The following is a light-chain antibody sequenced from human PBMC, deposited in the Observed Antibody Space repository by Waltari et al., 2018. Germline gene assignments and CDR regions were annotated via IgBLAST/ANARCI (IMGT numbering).Light chain of an antibody. CDR2: AVC. Sequence: QSALTQPASVSGSPGQSLTIPCTGTSSDVGNYKRVSWYQQHPGKAPKLMIYAVCKRPSGVSDRFSGSKSGDMASLTISGLQPEDEAEYFCSSYAGSSKGVFGGGTKVTVL. V-gene: IGLV2-23*02. CDR1: SSDVGNYKR. CDR3: SSYAGSSKGV. J-gene: IGLJ2*01.